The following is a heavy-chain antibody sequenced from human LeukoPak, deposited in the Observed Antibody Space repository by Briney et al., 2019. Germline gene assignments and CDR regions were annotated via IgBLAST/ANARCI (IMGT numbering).Heavy chain of an antibody. Sequence: ASETLSLTCTVSGGSISSSNWWSWVRQPPGKGLEWIGYIYYSGSTYYNPSLKSRVTISVDTSKNQFSLKLSSVTAADTAVYYCARVGCSGGSCYSGCNWFDPWGQGTLVTVSS. CDR2: IYYSGST. J-gene: IGHJ5*02. CDR1: GGSISSSNW. CDR3: ARVGCSGGSCYSGCNWFDP. V-gene: IGHV4-30-4*02. D-gene: IGHD2-15*01.